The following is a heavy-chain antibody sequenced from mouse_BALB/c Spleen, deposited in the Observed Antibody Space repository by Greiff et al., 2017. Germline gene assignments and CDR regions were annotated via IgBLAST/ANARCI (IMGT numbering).Heavy chain of an antibody. J-gene: IGHJ2*01. V-gene: IGHV2-6-7*01. CDR3: ARGGPYGNSFDY. Sequence: VHLVESGPGLVAPSQSLSITCTVSGFSLTGYGVNWVRQPPGKGLEWLGMIWGDGSTDYNSALKSRLSISKDNSKSHVFLKMNSLQTDDTARYYCARGGPYGNSFDYWGQGTTLTVSS. CDR2: IWGDGST. D-gene: IGHD2-1*01. CDR1: GFSLTGYG.